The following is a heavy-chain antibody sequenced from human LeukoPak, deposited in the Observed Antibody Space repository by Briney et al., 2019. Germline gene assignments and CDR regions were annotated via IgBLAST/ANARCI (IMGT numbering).Heavy chain of an antibody. Sequence: ASVKVSCKASGYTFTGYYMHWVRQAPGQGLEWMGWISAYNGSTNYAQKLQGRVTMTTDTSTSTAYMELRSLRSDDTAVYYCASGVGTGDFWSGYYLWGQGTLVTVSS. CDR3: ASGVGTGDFWSGYYL. CDR2: ISAYNGST. J-gene: IGHJ4*02. CDR1: GYTFTGYY. V-gene: IGHV1-18*04. D-gene: IGHD3-3*01.